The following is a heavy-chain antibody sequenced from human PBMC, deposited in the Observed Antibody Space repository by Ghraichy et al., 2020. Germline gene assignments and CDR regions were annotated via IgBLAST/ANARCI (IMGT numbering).Heavy chain of an antibody. D-gene: IGHD6-13*01. CDR2: ISSSSSYI. CDR1: GFTFSSSY. CDR3: ARDKTPAAVYAFDI. V-gene: IGHV3-21*01. J-gene: IGHJ3*02. Sequence: GGSLRLSCAASGFTFSSSYMNWVRQAPGKGLEWVSVISSSSSYIYYADSVKGRFTISRDNAKNSLYLQMNSLRAEDTAVYYCARDKTPAAVYAFDIWGQGTMVTVSS.